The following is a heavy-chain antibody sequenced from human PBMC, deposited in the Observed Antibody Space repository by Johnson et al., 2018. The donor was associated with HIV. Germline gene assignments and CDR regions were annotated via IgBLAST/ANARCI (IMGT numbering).Heavy chain of an antibody. CDR3: ARTTYSSPGAFDI. CDR1: GFTFSSYA. V-gene: IGHV3-30-3*01. CDR2: ISYDGSNK. D-gene: IGHD6-19*01. Sequence: QVQLVESGGGVVQPGRSLSLSCAASGFTFSSYAMYWVRQAPGKGLEWVAFISYDGSNKYYADSVKGRFTISRDNSKNTLSLQMNSLRAEDTAVYYCARTTYSSPGAFDIWGQGTMVTVSS. J-gene: IGHJ3*02.